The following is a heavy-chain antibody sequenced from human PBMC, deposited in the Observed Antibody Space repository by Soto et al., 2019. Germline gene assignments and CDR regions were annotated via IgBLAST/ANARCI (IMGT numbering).Heavy chain of an antibody. CDR3: ARLLWGDYYDSSGYSHFDY. D-gene: IGHD3-22*01. J-gene: IGHJ4*02. V-gene: IGHV4-39*01. CDR1: GGSISSSSYY. CDR2: IYYSGST. Sequence: SETLSLTCTVSGGSISSSSYYWGWIRQPPGKGLEWIGSIYYSGSTYYNPSLKSRVTISVDTSKNQFSLKLSSVTAADTAVYYCARLLWGDYYDSSGYSHFDYWGQGTLVTVSS.